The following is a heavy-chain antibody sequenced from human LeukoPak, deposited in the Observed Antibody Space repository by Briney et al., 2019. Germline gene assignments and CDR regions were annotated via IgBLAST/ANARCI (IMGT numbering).Heavy chain of an antibody. CDR1: GGSFSGCY. CDR3: AREGVVGAYGHFDY. V-gene: IGHV4-34*01. D-gene: IGHD2-15*01. J-gene: IGHJ4*02. Sequence: SETLSLTCAVYGGSFSGCYWSWIRQPPGKGLEWIGEINHSGSTNYNPSLKSRVTISVDTSKNQFSLKLSSVTAADTAVYYCAREGVVGAYGHFDYWGQGTLVTVSS. CDR2: INHSGST.